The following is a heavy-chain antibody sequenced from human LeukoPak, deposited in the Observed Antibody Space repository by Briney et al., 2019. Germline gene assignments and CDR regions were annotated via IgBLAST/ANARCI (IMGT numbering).Heavy chain of an antibody. CDR1: GGSISSGDYY. CDR3: AREKVMITFGGVIAPRFFDY. V-gene: IGHV4-30-4*01. CDR2: IYYSGST. D-gene: IGHD3-16*02. J-gene: IGHJ4*02. Sequence: SQTLSLTCTVSGGSISSGDYYWSWIRQPPGKGLEWIGYIYYSGSTYYNPSLKSRVTISVDTSKNQFSLKLSSVTAADTAVYYCAREKVMITFGGVIAPRFFDYWGQGTLVTVSS.